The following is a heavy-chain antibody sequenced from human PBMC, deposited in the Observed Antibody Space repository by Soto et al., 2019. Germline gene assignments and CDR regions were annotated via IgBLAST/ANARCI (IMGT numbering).Heavy chain of an antibody. J-gene: IGHJ4*02. CDR2: TRNKANSYTT. CDR1: GFTFSDHY. Sequence: EVQLVESGGGLVQPGGSLRLSCAASGFTFSDHYMDWVRQAPGKGLEWVGRTRNKANSYTTEYAASVKGRFTMSRDDSKNSLYLQMNSLKTEDTAVYYCARCLYGSGSYYNDYWGQGTLVTVSS. V-gene: IGHV3-72*01. D-gene: IGHD3-10*01. CDR3: ARCLYGSGSYYNDY.